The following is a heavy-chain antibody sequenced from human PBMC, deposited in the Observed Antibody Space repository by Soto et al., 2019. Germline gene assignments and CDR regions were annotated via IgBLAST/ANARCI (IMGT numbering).Heavy chain of an antibody. J-gene: IGHJ5*02. V-gene: IGHV4-31*03. D-gene: IGHD2-21*01. CDR1: GAALNSGNYY. CDR2: IYVTGAV. CDR3: ARRRIATNNYKWFDP. Sequence: SETLSLTCSVSGAALNSGNYYWSWIRQVPGKGLEWIGHIYVTGAVDYNPSLRDRITISQDTSERQFSLNLRLVTAADTAVYYCARRRIATNNYKWFDPWGQGTLVTVSS.